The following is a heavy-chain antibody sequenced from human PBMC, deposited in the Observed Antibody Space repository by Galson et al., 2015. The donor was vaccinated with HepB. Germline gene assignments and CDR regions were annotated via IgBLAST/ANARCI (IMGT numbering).Heavy chain of an antibody. CDR3: ARVYRRGSGGSGFGSDF. J-gene: IGHJ4*02. D-gene: IGHD6-19*01. CDR1: GYIFTGYY. CDR2: INPNSGGT. V-gene: IGHV1-2*02. Sequence: SVKVSCKASGYIFTGYYIHWVRQAPGQGLEWMGWINPNSGGTNYAQKFQGRVTMTRDTSIRTAYMQMSRLRSDDTAVYYCARVYRRGSGGSGFGSDFWGQGTLVTVSS.